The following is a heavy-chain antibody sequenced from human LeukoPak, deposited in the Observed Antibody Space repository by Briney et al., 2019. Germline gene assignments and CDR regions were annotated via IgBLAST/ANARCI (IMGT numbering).Heavy chain of an antibody. V-gene: IGHV2-5*02. CDR2: IFWDDDK. D-gene: IGHD3-10*01. Sequence: SGPTLVKPTQTLTLTCTFSGFSLTTRGVGVGWIRQPPGKALEWLALIFWDDDKRYNPSLKSRLTITKDTSKNQVVLTMTNMDPVDTATYYCVQRSVSLWFGESSAWFDPWGQGTLVTVSS. J-gene: IGHJ5*02. CDR3: VQRSVSLWFGESSAWFDP. CDR1: GFSLTTRGVG.